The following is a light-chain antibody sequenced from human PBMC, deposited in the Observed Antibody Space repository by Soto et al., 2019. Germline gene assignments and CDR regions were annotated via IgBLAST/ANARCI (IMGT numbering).Light chain of an antibody. V-gene: IGKV3-15*01. CDR2: GAS. CDR1: QSISRN. CDR3: QQYNTRHT. Sequence: EIVMTQSPGTLSVSPGESATLSCRASQSISRNLAWYQQKPGQSPRLLIYGASIRATGTPARFSGSGSGTEFTLPISTLQSEDFAVYFCQQYNTRHTFGGGTKVEIK. J-gene: IGKJ4*01.